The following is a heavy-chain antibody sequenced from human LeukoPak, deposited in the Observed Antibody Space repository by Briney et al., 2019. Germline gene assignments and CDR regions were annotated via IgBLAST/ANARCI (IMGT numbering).Heavy chain of an antibody. CDR3: ASVRGVPGWVPRFDY. CDR1: GFPVSSNY. V-gene: IGHV3-53*01. Sequence: GGSLRLSCTASGFPVSSNYMTWVRQAPGKGLEGVSVISNGGNTDYADSVKGRFTIARDNSKNTVYLHMNGLRAEDTAVYYCASVRGVPGWVPRFDYWGQGTLVTVSS. D-gene: IGHD3-10*02. J-gene: IGHJ4*02. CDR2: ISNGGNT.